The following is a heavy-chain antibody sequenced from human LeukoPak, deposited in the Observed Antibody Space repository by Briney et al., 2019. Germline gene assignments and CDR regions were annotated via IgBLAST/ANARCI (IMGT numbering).Heavy chain of an antibody. Sequence: ASVKVSCKASGYTFTGYYMHWVRQAPGQGLEWMGWINPNSGGTNYAQKFQGRVTMTRDTSISTAYMELSRLRSDDTAVYYYARVRRIAVAGHDAFDIWGQGTMVTVSS. CDR1: GYTFTGYY. D-gene: IGHD6-19*01. V-gene: IGHV1-2*02. J-gene: IGHJ3*02. CDR2: INPNSGGT. CDR3: ARVRRIAVAGHDAFDI.